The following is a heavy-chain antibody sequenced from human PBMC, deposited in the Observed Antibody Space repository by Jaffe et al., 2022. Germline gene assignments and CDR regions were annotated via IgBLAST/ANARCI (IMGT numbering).Heavy chain of an antibody. Sequence: EVQLVESGGGLVKPGGSLRLSCAASGFTFSSYSMNWVRQAPGKGLEWVSSISSSSSYIYYADSVKGRFTISRDNAKNSLYLQMNSLRAEDTAVYYCARDFKMRTDAFDIWGQGTMVTVSS. CDR3: ARDFKMRTDAFDI. CDR1: GFTFSSYS. CDR2: ISSSSSYI. V-gene: IGHV3-21*01. J-gene: IGHJ3*02.